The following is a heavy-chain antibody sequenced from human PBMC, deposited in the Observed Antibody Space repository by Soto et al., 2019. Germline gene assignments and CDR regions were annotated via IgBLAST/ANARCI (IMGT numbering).Heavy chain of an antibody. CDR1: GGSISSYY. Sequence: XGTLSLTCTVSGGSISSYYWSWIRQPSGKGLEWIGRIYTSGSTNYNPSLKSRVTMSVDTSKNQFSLKLSSVTAADTAVYYCARDRRTVTTAGWFDPWGQGTLVTVSS. V-gene: IGHV4-4*07. CDR2: IYTSGST. J-gene: IGHJ5*02. CDR3: ARDRRTVTTAGWFDP. D-gene: IGHD4-4*01.